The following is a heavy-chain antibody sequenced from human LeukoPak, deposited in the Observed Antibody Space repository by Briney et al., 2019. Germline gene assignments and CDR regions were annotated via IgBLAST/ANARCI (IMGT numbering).Heavy chain of an antibody. V-gene: IGHV4-39*01. J-gene: IGHJ4*02. CDR3: ARQLVWDSSGYYALDY. CDR1: GGSISSSSYY. CDR2: IYYSGST. D-gene: IGHD3-22*01. Sequence: PSETLSLTCTVSGGSISSSSYYWGWIRQPPGKGLEWIGSIYYSGSTYYNPSLKSRVTISVDTSKNQSSLKLSSVTAADTAVYYCARQLVWDSSGYYALDYWGQGTLVTVSS.